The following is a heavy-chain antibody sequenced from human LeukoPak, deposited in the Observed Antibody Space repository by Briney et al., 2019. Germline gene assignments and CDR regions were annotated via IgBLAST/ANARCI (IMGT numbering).Heavy chain of an antibody. CDR3: AKDRDFWSGRLDY. Sequence: GGSLRLSCAASGFTFSNYAMSWVRQAPGKGLEWVSAISGSGGSTYYADSVKGRFTISRDNSKNTLYLQMNSLRAEDTAVYYCAKDRDFWSGRLDYWGQGTLVTVSS. CDR1: GFTFSNYA. CDR2: ISGSGGST. V-gene: IGHV3-23*01. D-gene: IGHD3-3*01. J-gene: IGHJ4*02.